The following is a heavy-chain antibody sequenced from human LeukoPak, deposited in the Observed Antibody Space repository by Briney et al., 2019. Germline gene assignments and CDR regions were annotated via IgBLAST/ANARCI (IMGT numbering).Heavy chain of an antibody. CDR2: TGFSDT. J-gene: IGHJ4*02. CDR3: ARLLGTGTPFDY. CDR1: GYRFSNYW. D-gene: IGHD3-16*01. Sequence: GESLKISCQGSGYRFSNYWIGWVCQMPGKGLEWMGVTGFSDTRYNPSFRGQVTISADKSINTAYLQWSSLKASDTAIYYCARLLGTGTPFDYWGQGTLVTVSS. V-gene: IGHV5-51*01.